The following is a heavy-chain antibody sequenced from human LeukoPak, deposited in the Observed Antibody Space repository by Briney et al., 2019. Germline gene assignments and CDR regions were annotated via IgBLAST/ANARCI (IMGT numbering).Heavy chain of an antibody. CDR3: ARSHDHLWGNYPDY. CDR1: GGSIDSTNW. J-gene: IGHJ4*02. V-gene: IGHV4/OR15-8*01. CDR2: IHHDGRI. D-gene: IGHD3-16*02. Sequence: SETLSLTCDVSGGSIDSTNWWNWVRQPPGKGLEWIGEIHHDGRINYNPSLKSRVTSSVDKSKNQFSLRLNSVTAADTAMYYCARSHDHLWGNYPDYWGQGTLVTVSS.